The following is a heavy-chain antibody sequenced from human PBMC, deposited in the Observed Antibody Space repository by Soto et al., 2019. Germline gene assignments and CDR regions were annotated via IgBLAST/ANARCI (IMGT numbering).Heavy chain of an antibody. CDR3: GKDTLDCSGGDCPLYYYYGMDV. CDR2: ISNDGSNK. V-gene: IGHV3-30*18. CDR1: GFTFRSYG. Sequence: QVQLVESGGGVVQPGTSLRLSCAASGFTFRSYGMHWVRQAPGKGLEWLAVISNDGSNKYLADSVKGRLALSRDNSRNTLYLQINSLRVEETAVYYCGKDTLDCSGGDCPLYYYYGMDVWGQGTTVTVSS. D-gene: IGHD2-15*01. J-gene: IGHJ6*02.